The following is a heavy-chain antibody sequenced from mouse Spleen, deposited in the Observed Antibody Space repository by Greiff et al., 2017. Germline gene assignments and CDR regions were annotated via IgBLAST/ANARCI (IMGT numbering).Heavy chain of an antibody. V-gene: IGHV1-81*01. D-gene: IGHD2-4*01. CDR1: GYTFTSYG. CDR3: ARGDYGGVWFAY. J-gene: IGHJ3*01. Sequence: QVQLQQSGAELARPGASVKLSCKASGYTFTSYGISWVKQRTGQGLEWIGEIYPRSGNTYYNEKFKGKATLTADKSSSTAYMELRSLTSEDSAVYFCARGDYGGVWFAYWGQGTLVTVSA. CDR2: IYPRSGNT.